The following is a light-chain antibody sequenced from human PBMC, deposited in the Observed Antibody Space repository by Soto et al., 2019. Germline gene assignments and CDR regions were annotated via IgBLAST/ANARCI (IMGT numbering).Light chain of an antibody. CDR1: QSVSSD. Sequence: EIVMTQSPGTLSVSPGERATLSCRASQSVSSDLAWYQHKPGQAPRLLIYGASTRATGIPARFSGRGSGTEFTLTISSLQSVDFAVYYCQQYDNWPQTFGQGTKVDIK. CDR3: QQYDNWPQT. CDR2: GAS. J-gene: IGKJ1*01. V-gene: IGKV3-15*01.